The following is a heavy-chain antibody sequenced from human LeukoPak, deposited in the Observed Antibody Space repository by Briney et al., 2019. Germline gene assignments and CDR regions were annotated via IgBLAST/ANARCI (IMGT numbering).Heavy chain of an antibody. CDR1: GYSFSTYT. J-gene: IGHJ4*02. D-gene: IGHD5-24*01. V-gene: IGHV1-3*01. CDR3: AREIDRDDYNRFFDY. Sequence: SVKVSCKASGYSFSTYTMNWVRQAPGQRLEWTGWINAGNGNTKYSQKFQGRVTITRDTSASTAYMEMRSLRSEDTAVYYCAREIDRDDYNRFFDYWGQGTLVTVSS. CDR2: INAGNGNT.